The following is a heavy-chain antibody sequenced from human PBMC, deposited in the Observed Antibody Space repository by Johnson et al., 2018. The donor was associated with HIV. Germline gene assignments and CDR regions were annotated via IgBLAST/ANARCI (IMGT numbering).Heavy chain of an antibody. CDR1: GFTFSSYG. CDR3: AKDQYYYDAFDI. CDR2: IRYDGSNK. D-gene: IGHD3-10*01. J-gene: IGHJ3*02. V-gene: IGHV3-30*02. Sequence: QVQLVESGGGVVQPGGSLRLSCAASGFTFSSYGMHWVRQAPGKGLEWVAFIRYDGSNKYYADSVKGRFTISRDNSKNTLYLQMNSLRAEDTAVYYCAKDQYYYDAFDIWGQGTMVTVSS.